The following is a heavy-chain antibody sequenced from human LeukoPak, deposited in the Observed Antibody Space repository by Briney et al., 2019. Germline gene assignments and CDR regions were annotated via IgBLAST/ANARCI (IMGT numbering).Heavy chain of an antibody. Sequence: PGGSLRLPCAASGFTFSSFGMSWVRQAPGKGLEWVSCISGSGGSTYYADSVKGRFTISRDNSKNTLYLQMNSLRAEDTAVYYCASGSGYSYGGDYYRDHWGQGSLVTVSS. CDR2: ISGSGGST. J-gene: IGHJ4*02. CDR3: ASGSGYSYGGDYYRDH. CDR1: GFTFSSFG. V-gene: IGHV3-23*01. D-gene: IGHD5-12*01.